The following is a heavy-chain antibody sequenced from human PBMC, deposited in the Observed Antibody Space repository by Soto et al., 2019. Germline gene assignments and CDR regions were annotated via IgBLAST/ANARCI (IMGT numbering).Heavy chain of an antibody. CDR2: ISYDGSNK. CDR1: GFTFSSYA. V-gene: IGHV3-30-3*01. J-gene: IGHJ6*02. Sequence: LRLSCAASGFTFSSYAMHWVRQAPGKGLEWVAVISYDGSNKYYADSVKGRFTISRDNSKNTLYLQMNSLRAEDTAVYYCARSRKGMNYSSGSLTGGYGMDVWGQGTTVTVSS. CDR3: ARSRKGMNYSSGSLTGGYGMDV. D-gene: IGHD6-19*01.